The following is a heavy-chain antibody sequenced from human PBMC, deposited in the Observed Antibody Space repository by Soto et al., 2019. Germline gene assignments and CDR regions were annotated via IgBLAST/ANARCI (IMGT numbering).Heavy chain of an antibody. J-gene: IGHJ3*02. CDR2: INRDGSKK. D-gene: IGHD6-13*01. CDR1: GFTLSAYW. V-gene: IGHV3-7*05. Sequence: EVQLEASGGDLVQPGGSLRLSCAASGFTLSAYWMTWVRQAPGKGLEWVANINRDGSKKSYLDSVRGRFTISRDNVGNSLYRQMDSLRADDTALYYCARDVSPGSSSLYLDAFDIWGQGTMVTVSS. CDR3: ARDVSPGSSSLYLDAFDI.